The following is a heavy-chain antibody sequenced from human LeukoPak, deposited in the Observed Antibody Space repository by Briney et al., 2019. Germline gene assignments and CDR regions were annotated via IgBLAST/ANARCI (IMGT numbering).Heavy chain of an antibody. CDR2: IIPIFGTA. CDR3: ARQGWLLYYFDY. V-gene: IGHV1-69*06. Sequence: GSSVKVSCKASGGTFSSYAISWVRQAPGQGLEWMGGIIPIFGTANYAQKFQGRVTITADKSTSTAYMELSRLRSDDTAVYYCARQGWLLYYFDYWGQGTLVTVSS. D-gene: IGHD3-3*01. CDR1: GGTFSSYA. J-gene: IGHJ4*02.